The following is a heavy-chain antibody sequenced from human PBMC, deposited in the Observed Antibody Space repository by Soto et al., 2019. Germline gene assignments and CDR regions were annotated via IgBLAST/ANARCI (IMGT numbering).Heavy chain of an antibody. CDR3: ARLRYCSGGSCYSNYYYYGMDV. CDR1: GRTFINHW. Sequence: GESLKISCKVSGRTFINHWIAWVRQMPGKGLEWMGIIYPGDSDTRYSPSFQGQVTISADKSISTAYLQWSSLKASDTAMYYCARLRYCSGGSCYSNYYYYGMDVWGQGTTVTVSS. D-gene: IGHD2-15*01. CDR2: IYPGDSDT. J-gene: IGHJ6*02. V-gene: IGHV5-51*01.